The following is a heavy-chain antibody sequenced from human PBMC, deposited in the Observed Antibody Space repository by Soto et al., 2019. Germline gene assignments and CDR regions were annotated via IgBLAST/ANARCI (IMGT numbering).Heavy chain of an antibody. J-gene: IGHJ4*02. V-gene: IGHV3-23*01. CDR2: ISGGGDAT. CDR1: GFTFNNFA. Sequence: GGSLRLSCAATGFTFNNFAMNWVRQGPGKGLEWVSGISGGGDATRYADSVKGRFTISRDNAESMVYLDMYSLIPDDTAIYYCAKNIHSSAGVVYWRQG. CDR3: AKNIHSSAGVVY. D-gene: IGHD6-6*01.